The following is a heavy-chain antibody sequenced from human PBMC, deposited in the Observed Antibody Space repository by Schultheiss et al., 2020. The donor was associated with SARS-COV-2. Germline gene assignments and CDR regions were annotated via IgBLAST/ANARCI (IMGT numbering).Heavy chain of an antibody. D-gene: IGHD2-2*01. V-gene: IGHV3-30*04. CDR3: ASGDPYCSSTSCYASTDY. CDR2: ISYDGSNK. CDR1: GFTFSSYA. Sequence: GESLKISCAASGFTFSSYAMHWVRQAPGKGLEWVAVISYDGSNKYYADSVKGRFTISRDNSKNTLYLQMNSLRAEDTAVYYCASGDPYCSSTSCYASTDYWGQGTLVTVSS. J-gene: IGHJ4*02.